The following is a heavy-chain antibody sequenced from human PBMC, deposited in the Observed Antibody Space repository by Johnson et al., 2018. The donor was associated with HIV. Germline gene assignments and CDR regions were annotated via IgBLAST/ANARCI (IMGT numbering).Heavy chain of an antibody. Sequence: QVQLVESGGGVVQPGRSLRLSCAASGFTFSSYGMHWVRQAPGKGLEWVAFIRYDGSNKYYADSVKGRFTISRDNAKNSLYLQMNTLRAEDTAVYYCARLIAVVIDGFDIWGQGTMVTVSS. CDR1: GFTFSSYG. J-gene: IGHJ3*02. CDR2: IRYDGSNK. CDR3: ARLIAVVIDGFDI. V-gene: IGHV3-33*08. D-gene: IGHD3-22*01.